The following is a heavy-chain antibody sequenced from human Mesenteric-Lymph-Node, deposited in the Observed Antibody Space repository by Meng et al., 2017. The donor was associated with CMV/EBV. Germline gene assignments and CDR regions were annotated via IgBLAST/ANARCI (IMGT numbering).Heavy chain of an antibody. D-gene: IGHD3-9*01. CDR3: ARTYYDILTGNYGHFDY. J-gene: IGHJ4*02. V-gene: IGHV3-30-3*01. CDR1: GFTFSSYA. Sequence: GESLKISCAASGFTFSSYAMHWVRQAPGKGLEWVAVISYDGSNKYYADSVKGRFTISRDNSKNTLYLQMNSLRAEDTAVYYCARTYYDILTGNYGHFDYWGQGTLVTVSS. CDR2: ISYDGSNK.